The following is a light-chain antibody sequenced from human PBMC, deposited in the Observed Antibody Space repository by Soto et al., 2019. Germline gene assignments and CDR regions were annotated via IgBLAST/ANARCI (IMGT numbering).Light chain of an antibody. CDR2: AAS. CDR1: QSVLYSPNNENY. CDR3: QQSYSTPWT. V-gene: IGKV4-1*01. J-gene: IGKJ1*01. Sequence: DIVMTQSPDSLAVSLGERATINCKSSQSVLYSPNNENYLAWYQQKPGKAPKLLIYAASSLQSGVPSRFSGSGSGTDFTLTISSLQPEDFATYYCQQSYSTPWTFGQGTKVDIK.